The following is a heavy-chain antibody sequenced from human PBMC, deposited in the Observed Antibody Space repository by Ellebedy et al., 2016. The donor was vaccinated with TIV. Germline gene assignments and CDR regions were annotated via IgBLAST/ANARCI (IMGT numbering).Heavy chain of an antibody. J-gene: IGHJ4*02. CDR2: ISSSSYYI. Sequence: PGGSLRLSCAASGFTFRSSTMNWVRQATGKGPKWVSSISSSSYYIYDSDAVKGRFTISRDNAKNSLYLQLNSLRAEYTAVYYCASFYDLRLCSGGSCFEYWGQGTLVTVSS. V-gene: IGHV3-21*01. CDR1: GFTFRSST. D-gene: IGHD2-15*01. CDR3: ASFYDLRLCSGGSCFEY.